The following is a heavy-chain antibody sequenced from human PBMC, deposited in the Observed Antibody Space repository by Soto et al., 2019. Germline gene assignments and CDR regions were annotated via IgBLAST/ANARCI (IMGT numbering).Heavy chain of an antibody. J-gene: IGHJ1*01. D-gene: IGHD3-9*01. CDR3: ARGIRDFDWLRVLQH. Sequence: QVQLQQWGAGLLKPSETLSLTCAVYGGSFSGYYWSWIRQPPGKGLEWIGEINHSGSTNYNPSLKCRVTRSVDTSKNQFSLKLSSVTAADTAVYYCARGIRDFDWLRVLQHWGQGTLVTVSS. CDR2: INHSGST. CDR1: GGSFSGYY. V-gene: IGHV4-34*01.